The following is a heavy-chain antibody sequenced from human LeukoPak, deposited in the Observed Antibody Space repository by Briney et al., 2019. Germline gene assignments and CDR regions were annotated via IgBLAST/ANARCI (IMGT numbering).Heavy chain of an antibody. CDR2: IRQDGSEK. V-gene: IGHV3-7*01. Sequence: GGSLRLSCTASGFIFSSYWMTWVRQAPGKGLEWVANIRQDGSEKNFVDSVKGRFTISRDNAKNSLYLQMNTLTAEDTAVYYCARGPIDYWGQGTLVTVTS. CDR1: GFIFSSYW. J-gene: IGHJ4*02. CDR3: ARGPIDY.